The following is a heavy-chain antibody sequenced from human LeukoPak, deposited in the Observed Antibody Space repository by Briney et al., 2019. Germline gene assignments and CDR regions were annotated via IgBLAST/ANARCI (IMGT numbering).Heavy chain of an antibody. D-gene: IGHD1-26*01. CDR1: GFSLSTIA. V-gene: IGHV3-30*04. CDR3: TRDQRKVPVGADY. CDR2: ISYEGSNK. J-gene: IGHJ4*02. Sequence: GGSRRLSRPPSGFSLSTIAMRWVRQPPDRGRGWVAVISYEGSNKYYADSVKGRFTISRDNSKNTLYLQMNTLRAEDTVVYYSTRDQRKVPVGADYWGQGTLVTVSS.